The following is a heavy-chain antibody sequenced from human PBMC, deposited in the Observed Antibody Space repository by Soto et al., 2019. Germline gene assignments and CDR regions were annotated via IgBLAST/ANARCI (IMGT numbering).Heavy chain of an antibody. J-gene: IGHJ3*02. CDR2: IYYSGST. CDR1: GGSISSYY. D-gene: IGHD2-15*01. CDR3: ARERWGAYCSGGSCYPNAFDI. Sequence: SQTLSLTCTVSGGSISSYYWSWIRQPPGKGLEWIGYIYYSGSTNYNPSLKSRVTISVDTSKNQFSLKLSSVTAADTAVYYCARERWGAYCSGGSCYPNAFDIWGQGTMVTVSS. V-gene: IGHV4-59*12.